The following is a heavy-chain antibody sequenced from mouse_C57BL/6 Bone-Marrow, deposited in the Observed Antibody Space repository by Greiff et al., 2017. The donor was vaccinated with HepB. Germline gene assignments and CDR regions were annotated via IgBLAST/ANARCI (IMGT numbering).Heavy chain of an antibody. CDR3: ATYYSNPRFDY. Sequence: EVQVVESGPGLVKPSQSLSLTCSVTGYSITSGYYWNWIRQFPGNKLEWMGYISYDGSNNYNPSLKNRISITRDTSKNQFFLKLNSVTTEDTATYYCATYYSNPRFDYWGQGTTLTVSS. CDR2: ISYDGSN. V-gene: IGHV3-6*01. D-gene: IGHD2-5*01. CDR1: GYSITSGYY. J-gene: IGHJ2*01.